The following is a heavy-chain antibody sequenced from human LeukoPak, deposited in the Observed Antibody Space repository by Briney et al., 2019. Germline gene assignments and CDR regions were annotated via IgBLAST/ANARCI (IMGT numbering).Heavy chain of an antibody. Sequence: PSETLSLTCTVSGGSISSYYWSWIRQPPGKGLEWIGYIYYSGSTNYNPSLKSRVTISVDTSKNQFSLELSSVTAADTAVYYCARGVEAREDYFDYWGQGTLVTVSS. V-gene: IGHV4-59*01. CDR2: IYYSGST. CDR1: GGSISSYY. J-gene: IGHJ4*02. D-gene: IGHD1-26*01. CDR3: ARGVEAREDYFDY.